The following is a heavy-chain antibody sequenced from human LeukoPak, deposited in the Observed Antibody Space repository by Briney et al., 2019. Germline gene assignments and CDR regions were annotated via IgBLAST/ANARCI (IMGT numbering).Heavy chain of an antibody. CDR1: GYSFTDYY. J-gene: IGHJ5*02. CDR3: ARADFIDAGPYLIGP. D-gene: IGHD3-3*01. Sequence: ASVKVSCKTSGYSFTDYYIHWVRQAPGQGLGWMGWINTKTGRTSSARKFQGRVTMTRDPSITTVYMDMDWLTSDDTAIYFCARADFIDAGPYLIGPWGQGTLVTVSS. CDR2: INTKTGRT. V-gene: IGHV1-2*02.